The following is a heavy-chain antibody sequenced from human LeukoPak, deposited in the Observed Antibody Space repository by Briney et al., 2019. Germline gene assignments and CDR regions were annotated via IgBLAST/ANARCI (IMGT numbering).Heavy chain of an antibody. D-gene: IGHD3-10*01. V-gene: IGHV3-7*04. Sequence: GGSLRLSCAASGFSFSAYWMTWVRQAPGKGLEWVASINQDGGEIHYVDSVKGRFTISRDNAKNSLYLQMNSLTAEDTAVHYCVRAHHPGGWFDPWGQGTLVTVSS. CDR2: INQDGGEI. CDR1: GFSFSAYW. J-gene: IGHJ5*02. CDR3: VRAHHPGGWFDP.